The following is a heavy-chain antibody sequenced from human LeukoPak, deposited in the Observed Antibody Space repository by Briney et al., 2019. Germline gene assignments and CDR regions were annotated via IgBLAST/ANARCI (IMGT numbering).Heavy chain of an antibody. CDR3: ARDLSSGYLGFDY. CDR1: GFTFSSNG. CDR2: IWYDGSEK. J-gene: IGHJ4*02. D-gene: IGHD3-22*01. V-gene: IGHV3-33*01. Sequence: GGSLRLSCAASGFTFSSNGMQWVRQAPGKGLDWVAAIWYDGSEKYYADSVKGRFTISRDNSKSTLYLQMNSLRAEDTAVYYCARDLSSGYLGFDYWGQGTLVTVSS.